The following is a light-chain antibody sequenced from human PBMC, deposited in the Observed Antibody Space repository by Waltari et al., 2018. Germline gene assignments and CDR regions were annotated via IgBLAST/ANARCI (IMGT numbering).Light chain of an antibody. Sequence: SVLTQPPSASGTPGQTVTIPCSGSSSNLPGNFVYWYQQLPGMAPQLLIYKNNQRPSGVPDRFSGSKSGTSASLAISGLRSDDEAEYYCCSYAGSSTVKFGEGTYLTVL. J-gene: IGLJ2*01. CDR3: CSYAGSSTVK. CDR2: KNN. V-gene: IGLV1-47*01. CDR1: SSNLPGNF.